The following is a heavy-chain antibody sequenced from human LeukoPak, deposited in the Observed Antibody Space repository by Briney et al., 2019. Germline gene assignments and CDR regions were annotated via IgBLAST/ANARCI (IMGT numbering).Heavy chain of an antibody. J-gene: IGHJ2*01. CDR2: IYYGGST. CDR3: ARDAGRTDFWSGYFFYWYFDL. D-gene: IGHD3-3*01. Sequence: SETLSLTCTVSGGSISGYYWSWLRQPPGKGLEGSGYIYYGGSTNYNPSLKSRVTISVDTSKNQFSLKLSSVTAADTAVYYCARDAGRTDFWSGYFFYWYFDLWGRGTLVTVSS. CDR1: GGSISGYY. V-gene: IGHV4-59*01.